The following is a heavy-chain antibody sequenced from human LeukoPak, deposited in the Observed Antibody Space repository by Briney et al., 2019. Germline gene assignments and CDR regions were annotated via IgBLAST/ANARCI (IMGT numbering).Heavy chain of an antibody. V-gene: IGHV1-18*01. J-gene: IGHJ4*02. CDR2: ISAYNGNT. Sequence: ASVKVSCKASGYTFTSYGISWVRQAPGQRLEWRGWISAYNGNTNYAQKLQGRVTMTTDTSTSTAYMELRSLRSDDTAVYYCARGPLWFGDFPNFDYWGQGTLVTVSS. D-gene: IGHD3-10*01. CDR1: GYTFTSYG. CDR3: ARGPLWFGDFPNFDY.